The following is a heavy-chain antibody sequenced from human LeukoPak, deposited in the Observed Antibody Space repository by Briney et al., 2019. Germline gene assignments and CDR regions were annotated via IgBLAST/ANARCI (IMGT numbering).Heavy chain of an antibody. Sequence: PGGSLRLSCAASGFTFSSYSMDWVRQAPGKGLEWVSSISSSSNYIYYADPVKGRFTISRDNTKNSLYLQMNSLRAEDTAVYYCARDDGGIAVAGYDYWGQGTLVTVSS. CDR2: ISSSSNYI. CDR3: ARDDGGIAVAGYDY. D-gene: IGHD6-19*01. V-gene: IGHV3-21*01. J-gene: IGHJ4*02. CDR1: GFTFSSYS.